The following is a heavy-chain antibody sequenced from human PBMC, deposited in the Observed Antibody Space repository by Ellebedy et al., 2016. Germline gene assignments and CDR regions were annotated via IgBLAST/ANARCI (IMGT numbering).Heavy chain of an antibody. CDR2: ISGSGGST. V-gene: IGHV3-23*01. CDR1: GFIFSSYA. D-gene: IGHD4-17*01. J-gene: IGHJ4*02. CDR3: AKDFNYGDHADY. Sequence: GGSLRLSCAASGFIFSSYAMSWVRQATGRGLEWVSTISGSGGSTYYAGSVKGRFTISRDTSKNTLSLRMNSLRAEDTAVYYCAKDFNYGDHADYWGQGTLVTVSS.